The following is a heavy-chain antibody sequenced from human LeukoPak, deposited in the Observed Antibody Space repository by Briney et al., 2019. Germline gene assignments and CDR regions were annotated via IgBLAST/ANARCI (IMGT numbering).Heavy chain of an antibody. J-gene: IGHJ6*03. D-gene: IGHD6-19*01. V-gene: IGHV4-34*01. CDR2: INHSGST. Sequence: PSETLSLTCAVYGGSFSGYYWSWIRQPPGKGLERIGEINHSGSTNYNPSLKSRVTISVDTSKNQFSLKLSSVTAADTAVYYCARTNSSGWPYYYYYYMDVWGKGTTVTVSS. CDR1: GGSFSGYY. CDR3: ARTNSSGWPYYYYYYMDV.